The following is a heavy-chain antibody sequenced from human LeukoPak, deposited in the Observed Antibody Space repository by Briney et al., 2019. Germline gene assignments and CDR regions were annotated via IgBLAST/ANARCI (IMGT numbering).Heavy chain of an antibody. CDR1: GGTFSSYA. D-gene: IGHD3-10*01. CDR3: ARGFRITMVRGRSLNWFDP. Sequence: SVKVSCKASGGTFSSYAISWVRQAPGQGLEWMGGIIPIFGRANYAQKFQGRVTITADESTSTAYMELSSLRSEDTAVYYCARGFRITMVRGRSLNWFDPWGQGTLVTVSS. V-gene: IGHV1-69*13. CDR2: IIPIFGRA. J-gene: IGHJ5*02.